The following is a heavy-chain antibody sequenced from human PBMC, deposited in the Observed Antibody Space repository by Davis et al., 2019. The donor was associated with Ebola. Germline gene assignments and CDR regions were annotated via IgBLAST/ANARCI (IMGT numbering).Heavy chain of an antibody. CDR3: ARGGLVPAALYL. Sequence: PSETLSLTCAVSGYSISSGYYWGWIRQPPGKGLEWIGSIYHSGSTYYNPSLKSRATISVDTSKNQFSLKVNSVTAADTAVYYCARGGLVPAALYLWGRGTMVTVSS. CDR1: GYSISSGYY. D-gene: IGHD2-2*01. V-gene: IGHV4-38-2*01. CDR2: IYHSGST. J-gene: IGHJ3*01.